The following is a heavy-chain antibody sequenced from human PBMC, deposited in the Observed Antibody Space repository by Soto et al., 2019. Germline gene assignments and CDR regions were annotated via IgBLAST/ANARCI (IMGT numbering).Heavy chain of an antibody. D-gene: IGHD6-13*01. Sequence: SETLSLTCAVYGGSFSGYYWSWIRQPPGKGLEWIGEINHSGSTNYNPSLKSRVTISVDTSKNQFSLKLSSVTAADTAVYYCARGPPIKEQQPAGSPDYGMDVWGQGTTVTVSS. CDR1: GGSFSGYY. J-gene: IGHJ6*02. V-gene: IGHV4-34*01. CDR2: INHSGST. CDR3: ARGPPIKEQQPAGSPDYGMDV.